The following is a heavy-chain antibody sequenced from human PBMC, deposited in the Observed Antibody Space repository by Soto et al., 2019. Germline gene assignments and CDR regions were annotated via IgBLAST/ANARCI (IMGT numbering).Heavy chain of an antibody. J-gene: IGHJ4*02. Sequence: QVQLQESGPGLVKPSETLSLTCTVSGGSISSYYWSWFRQPPGKGLEWIGYIYYTGTTNYYPSLTRRAXXXVXXSKNQFYLNMSSVTAADTAVYYCATLGDYYQAFDYWRQGTLVTVSS. CDR2: IYYTGTT. V-gene: IGHV4-59*08. CDR1: GGSISSYY. CDR3: ATLGDYYQAFDY. D-gene: IGHD3-22*01.